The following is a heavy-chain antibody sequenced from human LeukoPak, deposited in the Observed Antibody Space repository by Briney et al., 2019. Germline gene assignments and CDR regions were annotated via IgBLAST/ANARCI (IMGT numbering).Heavy chain of an antibody. CDR1: GFIGSSYY. Sequence: GGSLRLSCVASGFIGSSYYMTWVRQAPGRGLEWVSVIYSGGSTYYADSVKGRFAISRDNTKNTVYLQMNSLRAEDTAVYYCARAPNYYDSSGYFNWGQGTLVTVSS. D-gene: IGHD3-22*01. J-gene: IGHJ4*02. CDR2: IYSGGST. V-gene: IGHV3-53*01. CDR3: ARAPNYYDSSGYFN.